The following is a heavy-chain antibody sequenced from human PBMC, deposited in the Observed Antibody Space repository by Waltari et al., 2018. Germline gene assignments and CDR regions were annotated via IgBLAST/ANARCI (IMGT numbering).Heavy chain of an antibody. CDR2: INPNSGGT. V-gene: IGHV1-2*02. J-gene: IGHJ4*02. CDR1: GYNFTGYY. CDR3: ARDEGHCSGGSCYSAY. Sequence: QVQLVQSGAEVKKPGASVKVSCKASGYNFTGYYMPWVRRAPGQGLEWMGWINPNSGGTNYAQKVQGRVTMTRDTSISTAYMELSRLRSDDTAVYYCARDEGHCSGGSCYSAYWGQGTLVTVSS. D-gene: IGHD2-15*01.